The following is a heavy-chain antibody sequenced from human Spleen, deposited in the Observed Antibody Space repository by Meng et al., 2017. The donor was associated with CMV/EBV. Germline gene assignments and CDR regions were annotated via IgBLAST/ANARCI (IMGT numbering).Heavy chain of an antibody. D-gene: IGHD3-10*01. CDR1: GYSFTGYA. V-gene: IGHV1-2*02. CDR2: INPNSGGT. Sequence: ASVKVSCKASGYSFTGYAMHWVRQAPGQGLEWMGWINPNSGGTNYAQKFQGRVTMTRDTSISTAYMELSRLRSDDTAVYYCARSGLSLWFGYPWGQGTLVTVSS. J-gene: IGHJ5*02. CDR3: ARSGLSLWFGYP.